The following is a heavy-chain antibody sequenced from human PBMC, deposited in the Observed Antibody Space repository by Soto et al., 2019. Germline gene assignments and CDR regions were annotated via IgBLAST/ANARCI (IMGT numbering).Heavy chain of an antibody. J-gene: IGHJ4*02. V-gene: IGHV3-48*03. Sequence: EVQLVESGGGLVQPGGSLRLSCAASGFTFSSYEMNWVRQAPGKGLEWVSYISSSGSTIYYADSVKGRFTISRDNAKNSLYLQMNSLRAEDTAVYYCARPFGEAAANYWGQGTLVTVS. D-gene: IGHD2-2*01. CDR1: GFTFSSYE. CDR2: ISSSGSTI. CDR3: ARPFGEAAANY.